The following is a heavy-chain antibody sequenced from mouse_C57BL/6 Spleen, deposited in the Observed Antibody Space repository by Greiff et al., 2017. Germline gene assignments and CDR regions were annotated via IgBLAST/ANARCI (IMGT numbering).Heavy chain of an antibody. CDR2: IHPNSGST. D-gene: IGHD2-4*01. CDR1: GYTFTSYW. Sequence: QVQLKQPGAELVKPGASVKLSCKASGYTFTSYWMHWVKQRPGQGLEWIGMIHPNSGSTNYNEKFKSKATLTVDKSSSTAYMQLSSLTSEDSAVYYCARKGDYDYDRYAMDYWGQGTSVTVSS. V-gene: IGHV1-64*01. CDR3: ARKGDYDYDRYAMDY. J-gene: IGHJ4*01.